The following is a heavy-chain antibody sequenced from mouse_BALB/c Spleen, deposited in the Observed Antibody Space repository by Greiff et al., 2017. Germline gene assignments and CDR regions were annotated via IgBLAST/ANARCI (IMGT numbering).Heavy chain of an antibody. CDR1: GYTFSSYW. CDR3: ARYSITTVVRYFDY. D-gene: IGHD1-1*01. CDR2: ILPGSGST. V-gene: IGHV1-9*01. Sequence: QVQLQQSGAELMKPGASVKISCKATGYTFSSYWIEWVKQRPGRGLEWIGEILPGSGSTNYNEKFKGKATFTADTSSNTAYMQLSSLTSEDSAVYYCARYSITTVVRYFDYWGQGTTLTVSS. J-gene: IGHJ2*01.